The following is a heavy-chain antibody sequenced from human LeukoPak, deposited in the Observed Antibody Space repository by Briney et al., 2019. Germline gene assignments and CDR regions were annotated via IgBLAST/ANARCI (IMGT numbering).Heavy chain of an antibody. CDR3: ARVSRSSSSWYADY. V-gene: IGHV3-23*01. D-gene: IGHD6-13*01. J-gene: IGHJ4*02. Sequence: PGGSLRLSCAASGFTFSSYAMSWVRQAPGKGLEWVSAISGSGGSTYYADSVKGRFTISRDNSKNTLYLQMNSLRAEDTALYYCARVSRSSSSWYADYWGQGTLVTVSS. CDR2: ISGSGGST. CDR1: GFTFSSYA.